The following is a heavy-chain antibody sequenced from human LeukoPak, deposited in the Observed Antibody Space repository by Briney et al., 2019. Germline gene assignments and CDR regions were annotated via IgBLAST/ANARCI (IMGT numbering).Heavy chain of an antibody. CDR3: ARDYGDLDLNWFDP. Sequence: GGSLRLSCAASGFTFSDYYMSWIRQAPGKGLEWVSYISSSGSTIYYADSVKGRFTISRDNAKSSLYLQMNSLRAEHTAVYYCARDYGDLDLNWFDPWGQGTLVTVSS. CDR2: ISSSGSTI. CDR1: GFTFSDYY. V-gene: IGHV3-11*01. J-gene: IGHJ5*02. D-gene: IGHD4-17*01.